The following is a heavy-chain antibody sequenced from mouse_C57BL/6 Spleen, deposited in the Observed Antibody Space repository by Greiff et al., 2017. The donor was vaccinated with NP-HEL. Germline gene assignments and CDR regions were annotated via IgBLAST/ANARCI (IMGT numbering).Heavy chain of an antibody. D-gene: IGHD2-3*01. V-gene: IGHV1-82*01. CDR3: ARTLYDYSFDY. CDR2: IYPGDGDT. CDR1: GYAFSSSW. Sequence: VQLQQSGPELVKPGASVKISCKASGYAFSSSWMNWVKQRPGKGLEWIGRIYPGDGDTNYNGKFKGKATLTADKSSSTAYMQLSSLTSEDSAVYFCARTLYDYSFDYWGQGTTLTVSS. J-gene: IGHJ2*01.